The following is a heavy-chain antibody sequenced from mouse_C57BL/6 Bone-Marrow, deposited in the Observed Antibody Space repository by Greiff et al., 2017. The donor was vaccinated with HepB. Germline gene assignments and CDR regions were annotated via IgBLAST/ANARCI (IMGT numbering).Heavy chain of an antibody. CDR3: AKSLIPRFLLPPYAMDY. D-gene: IGHD1-1*01. J-gene: IGHJ4*01. CDR1: GFTFSSYG. CDR2: ISSGGSYT. Sequence: EVKLVESGGDLVKPGGSLKLSCAASGFTFSSYGMSWVRQTPDKRLEWVATISSGGSYTYYPDSVKGRFTISRDNAKKTLYLQMSSLKSEDTAMYYCAKSLIPRFLLPPYAMDYWGQETSVTVSS. V-gene: IGHV5-6*01.